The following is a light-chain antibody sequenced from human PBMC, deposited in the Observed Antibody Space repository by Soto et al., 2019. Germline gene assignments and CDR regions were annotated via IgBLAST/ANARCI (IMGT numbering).Light chain of an antibody. CDR1: SSDVGGYNY. CDR3: CPYAGAYSWV. CDR2: DVS. Sequence: SALTQPRSVSGSPGQSVTISCTGTSSDVGGYNYVSWYQQHPGKAPKLIIYDVSERPSGIPDRFSGSKSGNTASLTISGLQAEDEADYYCCPYAGAYSWVFGGGTKLTVL. J-gene: IGLJ3*02. V-gene: IGLV2-11*01.